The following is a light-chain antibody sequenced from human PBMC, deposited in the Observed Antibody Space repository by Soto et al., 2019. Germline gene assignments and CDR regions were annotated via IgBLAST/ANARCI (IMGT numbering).Light chain of an antibody. CDR1: SSNIGSNF. J-gene: IGLJ1*01. CDR3: SSYAGSNNYV. V-gene: IGLV1-51*01. Sequence: QSVLTQPPSVSAAPGQKVTISCSGTSSNIGSNFVSWYQQLPGTAPKLLIYDNNKRPSGVPDRFSGSKSGNTASLTVSGLQAEDEADYYCSSYAGSNNYVFGTGTKLTVL. CDR2: DNN.